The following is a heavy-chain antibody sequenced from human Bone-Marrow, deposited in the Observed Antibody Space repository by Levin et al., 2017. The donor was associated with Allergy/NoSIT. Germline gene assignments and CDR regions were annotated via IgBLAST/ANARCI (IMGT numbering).Heavy chain of an antibody. CDR1: GYSISSGYY. Sequence: SQTLSLTCAVSGYSISSGYYWGWIRQPPGKGLEWIGSIYHSGSTYYNPSLKSRVTISVDTSKNQFSLKLSSVTAADTAVYYCARGGGPPNCYGSGINPFDPWGQGTLVTVSS. CDR2: IYHSGST. V-gene: IGHV4-38-2*01. CDR3: ARGGGPPNCYGSGINPFDP. J-gene: IGHJ5*02. D-gene: IGHD3-10*01.